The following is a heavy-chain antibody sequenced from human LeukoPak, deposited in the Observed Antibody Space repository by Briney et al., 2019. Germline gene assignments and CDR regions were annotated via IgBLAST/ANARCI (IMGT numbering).Heavy chain of an antibody. CDR3: ARSPERKYWFDP. Sequence: GGSLRLSCAASGFTFSTYAMHWVRQAPGKGLEYVSAISSNGGSTYYADSVKGRFTISRDNSKNTLYLQMGSLRAEDMAVYYCARSPERKYWFDPWGQGSLVTVSS. V-gene: IGHV3-64*02. CDR2: ISSNGGST. J-gene: IGHJ5*02. CDR1: GFTFSTYA.